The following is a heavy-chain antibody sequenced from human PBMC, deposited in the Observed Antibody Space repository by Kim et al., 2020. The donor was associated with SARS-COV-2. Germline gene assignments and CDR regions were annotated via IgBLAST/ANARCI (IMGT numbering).Heavy chain of an antibody. CDR2: T. Sequence: TKYAESVKGRFTISRDNAKNTLYLQMNSLRVEDTAVYYCVRDPYSEYYYWGQGTLVTVSS. V-gene: IGHV3-74*03. CDR3: VRDPYSEYYY. D-gene: IGHD1-26*01. J-gene: IGHJ4*02.